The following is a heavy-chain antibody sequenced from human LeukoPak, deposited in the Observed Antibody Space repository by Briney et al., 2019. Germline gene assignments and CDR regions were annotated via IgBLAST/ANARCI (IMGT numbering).Heavy chain of an antibody. CDR2: ISGSGGST. Sequence: GGSLRLSCAASGFTFSSYAMSWVRQAPGKGLEWVSAISGSGGSTYYADSVKGRFTISRDNSKNTLYLQMNSLRAEDTAVYYCARAYYGSGVPDAFDIWGQGTMVTVSS. CDR1: GFTFSSYA. CDR3: ARAYYGSGVPDAFDI. D-gene: IGHD3-10*01. J-gene: IGHJ3*02. V-gene: IGHV3-23*01.